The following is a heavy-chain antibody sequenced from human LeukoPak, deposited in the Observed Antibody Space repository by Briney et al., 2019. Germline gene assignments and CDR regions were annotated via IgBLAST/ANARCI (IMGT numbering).Heavy chain of an antibody. CDR1: GGPISSYY. D-gene: IGHD3-22*01. CDR2: IYTSGST. V-gene: IGHV4-4*07. J-gene: IGHJ3*02. CDR3: ARGYYYDSSGYYYTGAFDI. Sequence: SETLSLTCTVSGGPISSYYWSWIRQPAGKGLEWIGRIYTSGSTNYNPSLKSRVTMSVDTSKNQFSLKLSSVTAADTAVYYCARGYYYDSSGYYYTGAFDIWGQGTMVTVSS.